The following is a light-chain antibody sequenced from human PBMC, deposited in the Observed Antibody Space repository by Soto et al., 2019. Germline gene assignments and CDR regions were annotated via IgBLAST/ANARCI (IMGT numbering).Light chain of an antibody. CDR1: QHIWSY. V-gene: IGKV3-11*01. Sequence: EIVLTQSPATLSSSPGERATLSCRASQHIWSYLAWYQQKPGQAPRLLMYDASKRATGIPARFSGSGSGTVFTLTISSLEPEDFAVYYCQQRSRWPWTFGQGTKVDI. J-gene: IGKJ1*01. CDR2: DAS. CDR3: QQRSRWPWT.